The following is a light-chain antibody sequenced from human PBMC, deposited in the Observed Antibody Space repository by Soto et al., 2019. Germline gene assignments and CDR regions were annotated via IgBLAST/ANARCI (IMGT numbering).Light chain of an antibody. J-gene: IGKJ1*01. CDR3: QQYNNWPPDRT. CDR2: GAS. V-gene: IGKV3-15*01. Sequence: EIVMTQSPATLSVSPGERATLSCRASQSVSSNLAWYQQKPGQAPRLLIYGASTRATGIPARFSGSGSGTEVTLTISSLQYEDFAIYFWQQYNNWPPDRTFGQGTKVEIK. CDR1: QSVSSN.